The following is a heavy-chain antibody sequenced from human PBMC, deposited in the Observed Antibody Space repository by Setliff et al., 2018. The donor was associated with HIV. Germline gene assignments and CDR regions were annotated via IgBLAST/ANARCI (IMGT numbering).Heavy chain of an antibody. CDR1: GYSISSGYY. CDR2: IYHSGST. CDR3: ARPKLIAAAGTKDLYYFDY. J-gene: IGHJ4*02. V-gene: IGHV4-38-2*02. Sequence: PSETLSLTCTVSGYSISSGYYWGWIRQPPGKGLEWIGSIYHSGSTYYNPSLKSRVTISVDTSKNQFSLKLSSVTAADTAVYYCARPKLIAAAGTKDLYYFDYWGQGTLVTVS. D-gene: IGHD6-13*01.